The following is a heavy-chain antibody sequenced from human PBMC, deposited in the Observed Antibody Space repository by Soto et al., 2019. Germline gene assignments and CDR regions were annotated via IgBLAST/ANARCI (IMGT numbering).Heavy chain of an antibody. CDR1: GFTFSSYA. J-gene: IGHJ4*02. D-gene: IGHD2-15*01. CDR3: AKDLAPYCSGGSCYPK. CDR2: ISGSGGST. V-gene: IGHV3-23*01. Sequence: GGSLRLSCAASGFTFSSYAMSWVRQAPGKGLEWVSAISGSGGSTYYADSVKGRFTISRDNSKNTLYLQMNSLRAEDTAVYYCAKDLAPYCSGGSCYPKWGQGTLVTVSS.